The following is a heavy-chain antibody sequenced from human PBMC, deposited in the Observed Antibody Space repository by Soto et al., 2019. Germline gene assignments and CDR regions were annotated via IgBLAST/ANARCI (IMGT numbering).Heavy chain of an antibody. V-gene: IGHV3-15*01. Sequence: GGSLRLSCAASGFTFSNAWMSWVRQAPGKGLEWVGRIKSKTDGGTTDYAAPVKGRFTISRDDSKNTLYLQMNSLKTGDTAVYYCTTGPYYDSSGYTFDYWGQGTLVTVSS. CDR2: IKSKTDGGTT. CDR1: GFTFSNAW. J-gene: IGHJ4*02. D-gene: IGHD3-22*01. CDR3: TTGPYYDSSGYTFDY.